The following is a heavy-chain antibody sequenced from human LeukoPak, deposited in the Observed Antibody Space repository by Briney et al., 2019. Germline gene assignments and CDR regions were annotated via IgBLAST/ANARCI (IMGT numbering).Heavy chain of an antibody. J-gene: IGHJ4*02. CDR1: GGSISSYY. Sequence: SETLSLTCTVSGGSISSYYWSWIRQPPGKGLEWIGYIYYSGSTNYNPSLKSRVTISGDTSKNQFPLRLSSVTAADTAVYYCARASYSYDINGWVPFDYWGQGTLVTVSS. CDR2: IYYSGST. V-gene: IGHV4-59*08. D-gene: IGHD3-22*01. CDR3: ARASYSYDINGWVPFDY.